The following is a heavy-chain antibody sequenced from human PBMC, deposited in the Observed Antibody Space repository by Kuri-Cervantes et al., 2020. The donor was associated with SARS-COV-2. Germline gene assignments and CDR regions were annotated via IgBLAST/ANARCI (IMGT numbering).Heavy chain of an antibody. Sequence: GESLKISCATSGFRFTRVAMTWVRQAPGKGPEWVSTISGNGVATYYADSVKGRFTISADKGKNTLYLQMTSLRPDDTAIYYCAKLTSGWYYFDDWAQGTLVTVSS. CDR3: AKLTSGWYYFDD. V-gene: IGHV3-23*01. D-gene: IGHD6-19*01. J-gene: IGHJ4*02. CDR1: GFRFTRVA. CDR2: ISGNGVAT.